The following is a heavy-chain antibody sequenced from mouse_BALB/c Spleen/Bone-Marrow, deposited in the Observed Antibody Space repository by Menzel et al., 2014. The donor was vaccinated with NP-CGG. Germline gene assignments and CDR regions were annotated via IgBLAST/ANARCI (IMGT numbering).Heavy chain of an antibody. V-gene: IGHV1S130*01. Sequence: QVQLQQSGSVLVRPGASVKLSCKAPGYTFTSSWMHWAKQRPGQGLEWIGEIHPNSGNTNYNEKFKGKATLTVDTSSSTAYVDLSSLTSEDSAVYYCARGATALDYWGQGTTLTVSS. J-gene: IGHJ2*01. CDR1: GYTFTSSW. CDR3: ARGATALDY. D-gene: IGHD1-2*01. CDR2: IHPNSGNT.